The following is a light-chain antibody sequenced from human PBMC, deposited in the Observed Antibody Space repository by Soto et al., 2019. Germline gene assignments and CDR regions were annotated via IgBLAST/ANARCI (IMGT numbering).Light chain of an antibody. Sequence: EIVLTQSPATLSLSPGERASLSCRASQSVSSYLAWYQQKPGQAPXLXIXETSSRTTGTPDRFSGGGSGTDFTLTISRLEPEDFAVYYCQQYGNSPTFGTGTKV. J-gene: IGKJ1*01. CDR2: ETS. CDR1: QSVSSY. V-gene: IGKV3-20*01. CDR3: QQYGNSPT.